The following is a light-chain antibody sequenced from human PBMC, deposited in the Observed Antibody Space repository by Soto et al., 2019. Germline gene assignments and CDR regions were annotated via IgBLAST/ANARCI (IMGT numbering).Light chain of an antibody. Sequence: EIVLTQSPATLSLSPGERATLSCRASQSVSSYLAWYQQKPGQAPRLLIYDASNRATGITARFSGSGSGTDFTLTISSLEPEDFAVYYCQQRSNWPPFTCGPGTKVDIK. V-gene: IGKV3-11*01. J-gene: IGKJ3*01. CDR1: QSVSSY. CDR3: QQRSNWPPFT. CDR2: DAS.